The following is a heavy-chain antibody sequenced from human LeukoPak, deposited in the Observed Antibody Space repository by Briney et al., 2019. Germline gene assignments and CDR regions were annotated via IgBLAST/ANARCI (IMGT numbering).Heavy chain of an antibody. D-gene: IGHD6-19*01. Sequence: SLRLSCAASGFXXSSXGIHWVRQXPGKGXEWXAIIWYDGSNRYYADSVKGRFTISRDNSKNTLYLQMNSLRAEDTAVYYCAKGDSSGWASLDYWGQGTLVTVSS. V-gene: IGHV3-33*06. CDR1: GFXXSSXG. CDR3: AKGDSSGWASLDY. J-gene: IGHJ4*02. CDR2: IWYDGSNR.